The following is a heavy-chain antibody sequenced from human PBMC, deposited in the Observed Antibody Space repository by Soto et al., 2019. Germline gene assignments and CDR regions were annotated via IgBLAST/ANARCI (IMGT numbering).Heavy chain of an antibody. CDR3: ARAPPGYSSGWYAPTTGF. V-gene: IGHV1-18*01. CDR2: ISAYNGNT. D-gene: IGHD6-19*01. J-gene: IGHJ4*02. Sequence: ASVKVSCKASGYTFTSYGISWVRQAPGQGLEWMGWISAYNGNTNYAQKLQGRVTMTTDTSTSTAYMELSSLRSEDTAVYYCARAPPGYSSGWYAPTTGFWGQGTLVTVSS. CDR1: GYTFTSYG.